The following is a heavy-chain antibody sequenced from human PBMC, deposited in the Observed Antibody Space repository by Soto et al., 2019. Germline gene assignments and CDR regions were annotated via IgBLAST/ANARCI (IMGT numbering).Heavy chain of an antibody. J-gene: IGHJ5*02. Sequence: PGGSLRLSCADSGFTFSSYAMHWVRQAPGKGLEWVAVISYDGSNKYYADSVKGRFTISRDNSKNTLYLQMNSLRAEDTAVYYCARAGEKRNYDWFDPWGQGTLVTVLL. CDR3: ARAGEKRNYDWFDP. CDR1: GFTFSSYA. CDR2: ISYDGSNK. D-gene: IGHD1-7*01. V-gene: IGHV3-30-3*01.